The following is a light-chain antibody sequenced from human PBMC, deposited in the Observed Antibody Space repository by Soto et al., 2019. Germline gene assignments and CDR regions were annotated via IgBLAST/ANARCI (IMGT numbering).Light chain of an antibody. Sequence: EIVMTQSPATLSVSPGEGATLSCRASQSVSSDLAWYQQKPGQAPRLLIYGASTRATGFPARFSGSGSGTEFTLTISSLQSEDFAVYYCQQYNNWPKTFGQGTKVDIE. CDR2: GAS. CDR3: QQYNNWPKT. V-gene: IGKV3-15*01. J-gene: IGKJ1*01. CDR1: QSVSSD.